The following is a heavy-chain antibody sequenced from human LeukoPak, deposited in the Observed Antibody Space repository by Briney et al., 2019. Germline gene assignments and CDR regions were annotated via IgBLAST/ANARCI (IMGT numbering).Heavy chain of an antibody. Sequence: GSLSLTCAVYGGSFSGYYWSWIRQPPGKGLEWIGEINHSGSTNYNPSLKSRLTISVDTSKKQFSLKLSSVTAADTAVYYCARHGPPRAGWGRKYYYMDVWGKGTTVTISS. D-gene: IGHD3-16*01. J-gene: IGHJ6*03. CDR1: GGSFSGYY. CDR3: ARHGPPRAGWGRKYYYMDV. V-gene: IGHV4-34*01. CDR2: INHSGST.